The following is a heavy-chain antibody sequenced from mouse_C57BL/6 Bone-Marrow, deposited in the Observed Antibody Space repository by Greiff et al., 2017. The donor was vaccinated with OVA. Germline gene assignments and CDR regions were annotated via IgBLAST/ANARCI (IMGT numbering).Heavy chain of an antibody. V-gene: IGHV1-81*01. Sequence: QVQLKESGAELARPGASVKLSCKASGYTFTSYGISWVKQRTGQGLEWIGEIYPRSGNTYYNEKFKGKATLTADKSSSTAYMELRSLTSEDSAVYFCARITTVVGAPYAMDYWGQGTSVTVSS. CDR1: GYTFTSYG. CDR2: IYPRSGNT. CDR3: ARITTVVGAPYAMDY. D-gene: IGHD1-1*01. J-gene: IGHJ4*01.